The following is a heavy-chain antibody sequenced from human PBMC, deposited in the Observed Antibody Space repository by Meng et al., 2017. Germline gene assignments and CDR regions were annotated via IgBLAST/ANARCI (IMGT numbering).Heavy chain of an antibody. CDR1: GYTFTSYG. Sequence: ASVKVSCKASGYTFTSYGISWVRQGPGQGLEWMGWISAYNGNTNYAQKLQGRVTMTTDTSTSTAYMELRSLRSDDTAVYYCARAPHYDFWSGYLFDYWGQGTLVTVSS. J-gene: IGHJ4*02. D-gene: IGHD3-3*01. V-gene: IGHV1-18*01. CDR3: ARAPHYDFWSGYLFDY. CDR2: ISAYNGNT.